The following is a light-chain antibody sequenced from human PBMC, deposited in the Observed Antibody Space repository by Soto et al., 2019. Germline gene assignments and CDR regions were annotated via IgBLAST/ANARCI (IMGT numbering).Light chain of an antibody. V-gene: IGKV3-11*01. CDR3: QQRATWPWT. CDR1: QSIAIY. CDR2: DTS. J-gene: IGKJ1*01. Sequence: IVLTQSPATLSFSPGEEATLSCRASQSIAIYLAWYQQKSGQSPRLLIYDTSNRAPGIPDRFSGSASGTDFTLTINSLEPEDFAVYYCQQRATWPWTFGQGTTVEIK.